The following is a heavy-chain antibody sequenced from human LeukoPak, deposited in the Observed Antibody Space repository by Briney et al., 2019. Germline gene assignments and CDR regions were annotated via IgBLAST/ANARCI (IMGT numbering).Heavy chain of an antibody. CDR2: IYHSGST. V-gene: IGHV4-38-2*02. Sequence: SETLSLTCTVSGYSVSSGYYWGWIRQPPGNGLEWIGSIYHSGSTYYNPSLKSRVTISVDTSKNQFSLKLSSVTAADTAVYYCARDPYSYGFTNWDYWGQGTLVTVSS. CDR1: GYSVSSGYY. D-gene: IGHD5-18*01. CDR3: ARDPYSYGFTNWDY. J-gene: IGHJ4*02.